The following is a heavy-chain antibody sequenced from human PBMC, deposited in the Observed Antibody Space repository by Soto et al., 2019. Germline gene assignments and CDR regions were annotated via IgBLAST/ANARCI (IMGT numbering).Heavy chain of an antibody. Sequence: QLQLQESGPGQVRPSETLSLTCIVSGVSVRSYTWSWVRQPANKGLEWIGRVFSSVSATYNPSLKSRVTITMDTPENRISLNLGAVTAADAGVYYCARDGMTTGDTWGPGTAVTVSS. V-gene: IGHV4-4*07. CDR2: VFSSVSA. CDR3: ARDGMTTGDT. J-gene: IGHJ4*02. CDR1: GVSVRSYT. D-gene: IGHD2-21*02.